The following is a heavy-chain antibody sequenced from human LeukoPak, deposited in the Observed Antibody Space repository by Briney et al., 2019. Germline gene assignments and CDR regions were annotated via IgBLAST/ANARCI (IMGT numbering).Heavy chain of an antibody. V-gene: IGHV1-46*01. CDR2: INPSGGST. J-gene: IGHJ4*02. Sequence: GASAKVSCKASGYTFTSYYMHWVRLAPGQGLEWMGIINPSGGSTSYAQKFQGRVTMTRDTSTTTVYMELSSLRSEDTAVYYCAREPSGGYTYGLLLNYWGQGTLVTVSS. D-gene: IGHD5-18*01. CDR3: AREPSGGYTYGLLLNY. CDR1: GYTFTSYY.